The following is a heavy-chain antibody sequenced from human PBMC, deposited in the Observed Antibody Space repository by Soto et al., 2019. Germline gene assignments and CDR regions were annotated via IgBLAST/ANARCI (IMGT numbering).Heavy chain of an antibody. V-gene: IGHV4-31*01. Sequence: QVQLQESGPGLVKPSQTLSLTCTVSGGSISSGGYYWSWIRQHPGKGLEWIGYIYYSGNTYYNPSLKXXVXIXXDTSKNQFSLKLSSVTAADTAVYYCAREGSGPLDYWGQGTLVAVSS. J-gene: IGHJ4*02. CDR1: GGSISSGGYY. CDR2: IYYSGNT. CDR3: AREGSGPLDY.